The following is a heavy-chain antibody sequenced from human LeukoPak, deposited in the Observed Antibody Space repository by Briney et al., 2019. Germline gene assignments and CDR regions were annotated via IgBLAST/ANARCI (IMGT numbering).Heavy chain of an antibody. J-gene: IGHJ3*02. CDR1: GFIFSSYG. V-gene: IGHV3-33*01. Sequence: GGSLRLSCAASGFIFSSYGMHWVRQAPGKGLEWVAVIWYDGSNKYYADSVKGRSTISRDNIKNTLYLQMNSLRAEDTAVYYCARASINGDELGAFDIWGQGTMVTVSS. CDR2: IWYDGSNK. D-gene: IGHD4-17*01. CDR3: ARASINGDELGAFDI.